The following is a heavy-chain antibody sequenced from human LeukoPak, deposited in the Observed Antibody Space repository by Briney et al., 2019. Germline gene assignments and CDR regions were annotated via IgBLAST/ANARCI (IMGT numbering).Heavy chain of an antibody. V-gene: IGHV1-46*01. CDR3: VRGPPNWGFDF. J-gene: IGHJ4*02. CDR2: IYPRDGST. CDR1: GYSFTSNY. Sequence: ASVKVSCKASGYSFTSNYIHWVRQAPGQGLEWMGMIYPRDGSTSYAQKFQGRVTMTRDTSISTAFMELTSLRSEDTAVYYCVRGPPNWGFDFWGQGALVTVSS. D-gene: IGHD7-27*01.